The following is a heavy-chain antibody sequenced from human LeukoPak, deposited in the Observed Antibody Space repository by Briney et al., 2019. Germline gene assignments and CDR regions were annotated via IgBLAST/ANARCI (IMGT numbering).Heavy chain of an antibody. J-gene: IGHJ4*01. CDR2: LSGSGITT. V-gene: IGHV3-23*01. CDR1: GFTFSNSA. D-gene: IGHD6-19*01. CDR3: AKGIYSSGWSYFDF. Sequence: PGGSLRLSCAASGFTFSNSAMSWVRQAPGKGLEWVSTLSGSGITTYYADSVKCRFTISRDNSKNTLYLQMNSIGAEATAVYYCAKGIYSSGWSYFDFWGHGNLVTVSS.